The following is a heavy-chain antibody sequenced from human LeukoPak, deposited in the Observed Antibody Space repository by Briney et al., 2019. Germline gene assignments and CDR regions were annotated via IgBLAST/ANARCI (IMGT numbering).Heavy chain of an antibody. D-gene: IGHD1-26*01. CDR3: ARDGSYYRIYYYMDV. CDR2: ISSSGSTI. Sequence: GGSLRLSCAASGFSFSSHGMSWVRQAPGKGLEWVSYISSSGSTIYYADSVKGRFTISRDNAKNSLYLQMNSLRAEDTAVYYCARDGSYYRIYYYMDVWGKGTTVTISS. V-gene: IGHV3-48*04. J-gene: IGHJ6*03. CDR1: GFSFSSHG.